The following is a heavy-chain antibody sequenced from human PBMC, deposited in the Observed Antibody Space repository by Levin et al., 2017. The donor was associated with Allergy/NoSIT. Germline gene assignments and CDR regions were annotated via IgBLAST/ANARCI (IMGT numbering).Heavy chain of an antibody. CDR2: ISGSGGST. J-gene: IGHJ3*02. CDR3: AKDLGIYDFWSGYRKQNYGSGSPFGAFDI. CDR1: GFTFSSYA. V-gene: IGHV3-23*01. D-gene: IGHD3-3*01. Sequence: PGGSLRLSCAASGFTFSSYAMSWVRQAPGKGLEWVSAISGSGGSTYYADSVKGRFTISRDNSKNTLYLQMNSLRAEDTAVYYCAKDLGIYDFWSGYRKQNYGSGSPFGAFDIWGQGTMVTVSS.